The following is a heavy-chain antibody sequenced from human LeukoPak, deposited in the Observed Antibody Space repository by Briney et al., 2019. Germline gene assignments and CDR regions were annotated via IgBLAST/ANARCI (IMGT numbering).Heavy chain of an antibody. CDR3: AKVGDYGDYALDY. J-gene: IGHJ4*02. V-gene: IGHV3-23*01. D-gene: IGHD4-17*01. CDR2: ISGSASST. Sequence: PGGSLRLSCAASGFTFSRSAMSWVRQAPGKGLEWVSAISGSASSTYYADSVKGRFTISRDNSKNTVFLQMNSLRAEDTAVYYCAKVGDYGDYALDYWGQGTLVTVSS. CDR1: GFTFSRSA.